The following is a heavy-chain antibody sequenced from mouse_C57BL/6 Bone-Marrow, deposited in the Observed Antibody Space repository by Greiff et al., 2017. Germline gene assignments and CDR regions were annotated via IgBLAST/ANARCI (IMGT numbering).Heavy chain of an antibody. V-gene: IGHV5-17*01. CDR1: GFTFSDYG. Sequence: EVQRVESGGGLVKPGGSLKLSCAASGFTFSDYGMHWVRQAPEKGLEWVAYISSGSSTIYYADKVKGRFTISRDNAKNTLFLQMTSRRSEDTAMYYCASRYYGRDYWGQGTSVTVSS. CDR3: ASRYYGRDY. J-gene: IGHJ4*01. CDR2: ISSGSSTI. D-gene: IGHD1-1*01.